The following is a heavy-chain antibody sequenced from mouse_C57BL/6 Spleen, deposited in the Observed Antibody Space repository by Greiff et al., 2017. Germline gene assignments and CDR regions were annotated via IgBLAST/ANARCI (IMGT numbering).Heavy chain of an antibody. CDR1: GFNIKDYY. CDR2: IDPEDGDT. Sequence: EVQLQQSGAELVRPGASVKLSCTASGFNIKDYYMHWVKQRPEQGLEWIGRIDPEDGDTEYAPKFQGKATMTADTSSNTAYLQLSSLTSEDTAVYYCTPSIYYGNYEGFAYWGQGTLVTVSA. J-gene: IGHJ3*01. D-gene: IGHD2-1*01. CDR3: TPSIYYGNYEGFAY. V-gene: IGHV14-1*01.